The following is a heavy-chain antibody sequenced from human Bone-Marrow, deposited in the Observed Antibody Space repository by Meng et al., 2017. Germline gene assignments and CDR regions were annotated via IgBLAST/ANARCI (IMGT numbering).Heavy chain of an antibody. Sequence: GGSLRLSCKGSGYSFTTYWIGWVRQMPEKGLEWMGIIYPGDADTRYSPSFQGQVTISADRSPTTAYLQGSSLKASDTAMYYCARGPWYFNILTGYAPPHFDYWGQGTPVTVSS. CDR3: ARGPWYFNILTGYAPPHFDY. J-gene: IGHJ4*02. V-gene: IGHV5-51*01. CDR1: GYSFTTYW. CDR2: IYPGDADT. D-gene: IGHD3-9*01.